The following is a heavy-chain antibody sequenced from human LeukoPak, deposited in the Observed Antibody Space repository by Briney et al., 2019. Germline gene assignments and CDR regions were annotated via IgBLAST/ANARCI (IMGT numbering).Heavy chain of an antibody. CDR1: GFTFSSYN. D-gene: IGHD4-11*01. J-gene: IGHJ4*02. Sequence: PGGSLRLSCAASGFTFSSYNMNWVRQAPGKGLEWVSAISGSGGSTYYADSVKGRFTISRDNSKNTLYLQMNSLRAEDTAVYYCAKQGDYSNTYFDYWGQGTLVTVSS. CDR2: ISGSGGST. V-gene: IGHV3-23*01. CDR3: AKQGDYSNTYFDY.